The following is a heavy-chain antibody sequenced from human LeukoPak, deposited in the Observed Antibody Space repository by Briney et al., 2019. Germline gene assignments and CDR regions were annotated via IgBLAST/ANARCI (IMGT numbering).Heavy chain of an antibody. CDR2: IRWNRGSI. V-gene: IGHV3-9*01. J-gene: IGHJ5*02. CDR1: GFTFDEYV. Sequence: PGGSLRLSCAPSGFTFDEYVMHCAREAPGGGLEWVSGIRWNRGSIGYADSEKSRFTISKDNATNSLYLQMCGRRAEDTVLYCCAIGQNSGDVNGLGLLGQGNPVTGSS. CDR3: AIGQNSGDVNGLGL. D-gene: IGHD5-12*01.